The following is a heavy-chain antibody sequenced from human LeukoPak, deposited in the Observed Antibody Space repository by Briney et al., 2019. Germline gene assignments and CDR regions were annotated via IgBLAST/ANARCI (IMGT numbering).Heavy chain of an antibody. CDR1: GYSFTSYW. CDR2: IYPGDSDA. J-gene: IGHJ5*02. CDR3: ARRRVRGQNWFDP. D-gene: IGHD3-10*01. Sequence: GESLKISCKGSGYSFTSYWIGWVRQMPGKGLEWMGTIYPGDSDARYSPSFQGQVTISADKSISTAYLQWSSLKASDTAMYYCARRRVRGQNWFDPWGQGTLVTVSS. V-gene: IGHV5-51*01.